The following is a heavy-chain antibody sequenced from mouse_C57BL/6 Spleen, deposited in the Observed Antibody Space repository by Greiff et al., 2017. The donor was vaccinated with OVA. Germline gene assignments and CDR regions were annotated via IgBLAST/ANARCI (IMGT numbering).Heavy chain of an antibody. CDR1: GYSITSGYY. D-gene: IGHD3-3*01. Sequence: VQLKESGPGLVKPSQSLSLTCSVTGYSITSGYYWNWIRQFPGNKLEWMGYISYDGSNNYNPSLKNRISITRDTSKNQFFLKLNSVTTEDTATYYCARGRDLFAYWGQGTLVTVSA. CDR2: ISYDGSN. CDR3: ARGRDLFAY. J-gene: IGHJ3*01. V-gene: IGHV3-6*01.